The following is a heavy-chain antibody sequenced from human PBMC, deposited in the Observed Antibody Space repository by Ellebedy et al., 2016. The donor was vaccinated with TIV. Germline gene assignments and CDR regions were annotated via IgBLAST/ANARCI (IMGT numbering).Heavy chain of an antibody. CDR3: ARKRYENDFWGDYISRIYGMDV. J-gene: IGHJ6*02. D-gene: IGHD3-3*01. V-gene: IGHV4-34*01. CDR2: INHSGST. Sequence: MPSETLSLTCAVYGGTFSGYYWTWIRQPPGKGLEWIAEINHSGSTKYKPSLTSRVTISVDTSKNQFSLKMGSVTAADTAVYYCARKRYENDFWGDYISRIYGMDVWGQGTTVTVSS. CDR1: GGTFSGYY.